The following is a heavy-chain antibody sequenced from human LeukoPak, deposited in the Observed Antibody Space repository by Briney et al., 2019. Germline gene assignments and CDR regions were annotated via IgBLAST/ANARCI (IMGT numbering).Heavy chain of an antibody. J-gene: IGHJ4*02. CDR3: AGGLPGWGGFDY. Sequence: SETLSLTCTVSGGSISSYYWSWIRQPPGKGRDWIAEIHHSGSTKSNPSLKSRVTTSIDTSKNQFSLNLSSVTAADTAVYYCAGGLPGWGGFDYWGQGTLVTVSS. CDR1: GGSISSYY. CDR2: IHHSGST. V-gene: IGHV4-34*01. D-gene: IGHD3-10*01.